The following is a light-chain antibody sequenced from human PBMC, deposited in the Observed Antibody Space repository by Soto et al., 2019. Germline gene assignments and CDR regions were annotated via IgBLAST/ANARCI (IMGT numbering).Light chain of an antibody. CDR1: SSDVGGYDY. V-gene: IGLV2-14*01. CDR3: SSYTSSSSVV. Sequence: QSALTQPASVSGSPGQSITISCTGSSSDVGGYDYVSWYQHHPGKAPKLMIYDVSIRPSGVSSRFSGSKSGNTASLTISGLQAEDETDYYCSSYTSSSSVVFGGGTQLTVL. CDR2: DVS. J-gene: IGLJ2*01.